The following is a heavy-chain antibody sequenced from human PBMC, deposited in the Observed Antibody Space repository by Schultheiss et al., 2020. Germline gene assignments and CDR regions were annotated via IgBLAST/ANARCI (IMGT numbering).Heavy chain of an antibody. CDR1: GASLSSGDYS. CDR3: ATSEATYYYYGMDV. V-gene: IGHV4-30-2*01. CDR2: VDHSGNT. J-gene: IGHJ6*02. D-gene: IGHD1-26*01. Sequence: SETLSLTCAVSGASLSSGDYSWSWIRQTPGRGLEWIGDVDHSGNTYYNSSLKTPVTISVDRSNSQFSLKLSSVTAADTAVYYCATSEATYYYYGMDVWGQGTTVTVSS.